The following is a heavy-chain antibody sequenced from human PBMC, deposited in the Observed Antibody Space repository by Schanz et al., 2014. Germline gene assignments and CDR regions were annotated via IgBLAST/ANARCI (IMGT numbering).Heavy chain of an antibody. V-gene: IGHV1-69*09. CDR2: IIPILDKT. CDR1: GGTFSSST. D-gene: IGHD3-3*01. Sequence: QVQLVQSGAEVKKPGVSVKVSCKASGGTFSSSTLTWVRQAPGQGLEWMGRIIPILDKTNYAQKFQGRDTMTADKSTSTVYMEVSGLRSEDTAVYYCAKVDRTRYYAMDVWGQGTTVTVSS. CDR3: AKVDRTRYYAMDV. J-gene: IGHJ6*02.